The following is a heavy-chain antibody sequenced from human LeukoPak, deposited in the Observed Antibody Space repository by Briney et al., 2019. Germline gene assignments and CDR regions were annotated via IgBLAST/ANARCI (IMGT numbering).Heavy chain of an antibody. CDR1: GYTFTGYY. CDR3: ARDPLRYFDPYDY. CDR2: INPNSGGT. V-gene: IGHV1-2*02. Sequence: ASVKVSCKASGYTFTGYYMHWVRQAPGQGLEWMGWINPNSGGTNYAQKFQGRVTMTRDTSISTAYMELSRLRSDDTAVYYCARDPLRYFDPYDYWGQGTLVTVSS. D-gene: IGHD3-9*01. J-gene: IGHJ4*02.